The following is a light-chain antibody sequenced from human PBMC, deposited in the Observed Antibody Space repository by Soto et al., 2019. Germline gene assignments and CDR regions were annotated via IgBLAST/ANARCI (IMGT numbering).Light chain of an antibody. CDR1: SSDVGGYAY. Sequence: QSALTQPASVSGSPGQSITISCTGTSSDVGGYAYVSWYQQYPGKAPKLVISEVSNRPSGVSDRFSGSKSGNTASLTISGLQGEDEADYYCSSYTTNTTPVFGGGTKVTVL. CDR2: EVS. J-gene: IGLJ3*02. V-gene: IGLV2-14*01. CDR3: SSYTTNTTPV.